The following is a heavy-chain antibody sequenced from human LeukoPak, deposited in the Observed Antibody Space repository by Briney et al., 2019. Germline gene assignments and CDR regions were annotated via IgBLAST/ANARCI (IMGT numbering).Heavy chain of an antibody. V-gene: IGHV3-21*01. CDR3: ARDQASENWFDP. CDR1: GFTFSSYS. Sequence: GGPLRLSCAASGFTFSSYSMNWVRQAPGKGLEWVSSISSSSSYIYYADSVKGRFTISRDNAKNSLYLQMNSLRAEDTAVYYCARDQASENWFDPWGQGTLVTASS. CDR2: ISSSSSYI. J-gene: IGHJ5*02.